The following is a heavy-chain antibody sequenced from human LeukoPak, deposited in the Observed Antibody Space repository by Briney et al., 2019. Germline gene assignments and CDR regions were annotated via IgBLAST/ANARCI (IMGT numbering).Heavy chain of an antibody. Sequence: PGGSLRLSCAASGFTFANHAMNWVRQAPGKGLEWASSIDSRGADTFYAGSLKGRFTISRDNVKNLLSLQMNSLRVEDTAIYYCARELDARQDLDVWGQGTTVTVSS. D-gene: IGHD2-15*01. CDR2: IDSRGADT. J-gene: IGHJ6*02. V-gene: IGHV3-21*06. CDR1: GFTFANHA. CDR3: ARELDARQDLDV.